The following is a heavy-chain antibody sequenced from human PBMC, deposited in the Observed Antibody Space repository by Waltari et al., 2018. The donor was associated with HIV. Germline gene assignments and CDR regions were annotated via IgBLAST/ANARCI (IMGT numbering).Heavy chain of an antibody. CDR2: IYYTGRA. Sequence: QLQLQESGPGLVKPSETLSLTCTVSGGSVSSSSDFWGWIRQPPGKGLEWIGRIYYTGRAYYNPSLKSRVTISVDTSKNQFSLKVTSVTAADTAVYYCARHALRVGAAYWNFDLWGRGTLVTVSS. V-gene: IGHV4-39*01. CDR3: ARHALRVGAAYWNFDL. D-gene: IGHD1-26*01. J-gene: IGHJ2*01. CDR1: GGSVSSSSDF.